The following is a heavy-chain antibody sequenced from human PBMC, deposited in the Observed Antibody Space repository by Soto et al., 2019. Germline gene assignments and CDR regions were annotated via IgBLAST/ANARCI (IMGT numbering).Heavy chain of an antibody. J-gene: IGHJ4*02. D-gene: IGHD1-1*01. V-gene: IGHV3-23*01. CDR3: EKGLTTEGFSS. CDR2: ISGGSSTI. CDR1: GFTFSGSA. Sequence: EVHLLESGGGLAQPGGSLRLSCAASGFTFSGSAMSWVRQAPGKGLEWASAISGGSSTIYYADSVEGRFTISRDNSKNTLYLQMDSLRAEDTATYYCEKGLTTEGFSSWGQGSLVTVS.